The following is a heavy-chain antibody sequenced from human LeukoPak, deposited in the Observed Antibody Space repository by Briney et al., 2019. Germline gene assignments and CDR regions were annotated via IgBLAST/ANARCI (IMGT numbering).Heavy chain of an antibody. CDR2: ITGSGGGT. Sequence: GGSLRLSCAAFGCTFSNYAINWVRQAPGKGLEWVSSITGSGGGTYYADSVKGRFNISRDNSKNTLYLQMNSLRAEDTAVYHCAKDRWVSGSDNYYTLFDYWGQGTLVTVSS. D-gene: IGHD3-10*01. V-gene: IGHV3-23*01. CDR3: AKDRWVSGSDNYYTLFDY. J-gene: IGHJ4*02. CDR1: GCTFSNYA.